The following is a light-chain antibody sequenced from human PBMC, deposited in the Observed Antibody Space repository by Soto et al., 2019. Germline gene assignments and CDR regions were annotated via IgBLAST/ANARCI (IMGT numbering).Light chain of an antibody. CDR3: QQYYSSPDT. J-gene: IGKJ2*01. V-gene: IGKV4-1*01. CDR1: QSVLSSSNNKNS. Sequence: DIVMTQSPDSLAVSLGERATINCKSSQSVLSSSNNKNSLAWYQHKSGQPPKLLIYWASTRESGVPDRFSGSGSGTDFTLTINSLQAEDVAVYYCQQYYSSPDTFGQGTKLEIK. CDR2: WAS.